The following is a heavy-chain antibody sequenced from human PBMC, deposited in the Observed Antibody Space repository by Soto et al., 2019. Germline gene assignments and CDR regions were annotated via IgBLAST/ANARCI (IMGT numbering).Heavy chain of an antibody. CDR2: IYWDDDK. Sequence: QITLKESGPTLVKPTQTLTLTCTFSGFSLSTSGVGVGWIRQPPGKALEWLALIYWDDDKRYSPSLKSRLTIPKHTSKNQVVLTMTNMDPVDTATYYCAHVIVATGGLDYWGQGTLVTVSS. V-gene: IGHV2-5*02. CDR3: AHVIVATGGLDY. D-gene: IGHD5-12*01. J-gene: IGHJ4*02. CDR1: GFSLSTSGVG.